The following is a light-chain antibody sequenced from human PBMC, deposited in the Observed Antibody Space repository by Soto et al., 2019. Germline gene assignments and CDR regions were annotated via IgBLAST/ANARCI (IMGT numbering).Light chain of an antibody. CDR1: SSDVGGYKY. CDR2: EVI. J-gene: IGLJ3*02. CDR3: SSYTSSVSLV. V-gene: IGLV2-14*01. Sequence: QSVLTQPASVSGSPGQSITISCTGTSSDVGGYKYVSWYQQHPGKAPKLMIYEVINRPSGVSNRFSGSKSGNTASLTISGLQADDEAYYYCSSYTSSVSLVFGGGTKLTVL.